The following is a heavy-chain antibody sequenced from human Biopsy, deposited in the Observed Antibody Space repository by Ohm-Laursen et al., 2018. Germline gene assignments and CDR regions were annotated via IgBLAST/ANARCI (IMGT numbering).Heavy chain of an antibody. Sequence: SLRLSCTASGFTFSTHWMTWVRQAPGKGLEWVANIKRDGSQSNHADSVKGRFTISRDNAKNSLYLQMNSLKTEDTALYYCARAGRYCSGGGCYSWFDSWGQGTLVTVSS. D-gene: IGHD2-15*01. CDR3: ARAGRYCSGGGCYSWFDS. J-gene: IGHJ5*01. CDR1: GFTFSTHW. CDR2: IKRDGSQS. V-gene: IGHV3-7*03.